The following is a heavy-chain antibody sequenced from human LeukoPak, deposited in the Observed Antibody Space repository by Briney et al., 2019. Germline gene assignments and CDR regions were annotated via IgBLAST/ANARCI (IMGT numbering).Heavy chain of an antibody. CDR2: INPSGGST. V-gene: IGHV1-46*01. CDR3: ARLYGGYFDY. CDR1: GYTFTSYY. J-gene: IGHJ4*02. Sequence: ASVKASCKASGYTFTSYYMHLVRQAPGQGLEWMGIINPSGGSTSYAQKFQGRVTMTRDTSTSTVYMELSSLRSEDTAVYYCARLYGGYFDYWGQGTLVTVSS. D-gene: IGHD4/OR15-4a*01.